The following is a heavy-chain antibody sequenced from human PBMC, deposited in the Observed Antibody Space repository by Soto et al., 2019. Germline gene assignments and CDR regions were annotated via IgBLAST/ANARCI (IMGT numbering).Heavy chain of an antibody. CDR1: GGSISSYY. D-gene: IGHD6-19*01. CDR2: IYYSGST. J-gene: IGHJ4*02. Sequence: SETLSLTCTVSGGSISSYYWSWIRQPPGKGLEWIGEIYYSGSTNYNPSLKSRVTISVDTSKNQFSLKLSSVTAADTAVYYCASLPPTGSRAVADDYWGQGTLVTVSS. V-gene: IGHV4-59*01. CDR3: ASLPPTGSRAVADDY.